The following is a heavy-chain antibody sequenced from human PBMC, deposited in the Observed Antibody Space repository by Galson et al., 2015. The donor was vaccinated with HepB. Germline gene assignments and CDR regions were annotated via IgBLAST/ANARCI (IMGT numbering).Heavy chain of an antibody. CDR2: INTNTGNP. J-gene: IGHJ3*02. Sequence: SVKVSCKASGYTFTSYGMNWVRQAPGQGLEWMAWINTNTGNPTYAQGFTGRFVFSLDTSVSTAYLQISSLRAEDTAVYYCARDTPVYCSGGSCYSVYAFEMWGQGTMVTVSS. CDR3: ARDTPVYCSGGSCYSVYAFEM. V-gene: IGHV7-4-1*02. D-gene: IGHD2-15*01. CDR1: GYTFTSYG.